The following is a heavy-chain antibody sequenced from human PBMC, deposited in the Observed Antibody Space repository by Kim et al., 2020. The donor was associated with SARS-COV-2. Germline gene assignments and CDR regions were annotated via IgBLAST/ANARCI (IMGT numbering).Heavy chain of an antibody. CDR1: GFTFSNYA. V-gene: IGHV3-23*03. CDR3: AVFLDYGDY. Sequence: GGSLRLSCAASGFTFSNYAMSWVRQAPGKGLEWVSVIYSGGSSTYYADSVKGRFTISRDNSKNTLYLQMNSLRAEDTAVYYCAVFLDYGDYWGQGTLVTVSS. D-gene: IGHD3-10*02. J-gene: IGHJ4*02. CDR2: IYSGGSST.